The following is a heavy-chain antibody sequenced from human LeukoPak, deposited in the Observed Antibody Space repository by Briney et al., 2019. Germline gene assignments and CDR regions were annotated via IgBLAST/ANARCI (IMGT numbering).Heavy chain of an antibody. Sequence: PGGSLRLSCTASGFTFGDYAMSWFRQAPGKGLEWVGFIRSKAFGGTTEYAASVKGRFTISRDDSKSIAYLQMNSLKIEDTAVYYCTKTYSSSWANWFDPWGQGTLVTVSS. CDR2: IRSKAFGGTT. D-gene: IGHD6-13*01. CDR3: TKTYSSSWANWFDP. J-gene: IGHJ5*02. CDR1: GFTFGDYA. V-gene: IGHV3-49*03.